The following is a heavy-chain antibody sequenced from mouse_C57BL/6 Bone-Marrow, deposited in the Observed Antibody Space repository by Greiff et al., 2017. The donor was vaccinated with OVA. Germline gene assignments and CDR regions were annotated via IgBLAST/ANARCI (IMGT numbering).Heavy chain of an antibody. V-gene: IGHV1-42*01. CDR3: ARSPYSNYGFAY. CDR2: INPSTGGT. Sequence: VHVKQSGPELVKPGASVKISCKASGYSFTGYYMNWVKQSPEKSLEWIGEINPSTGGTTYNQKFKAKATLTVDKSSSTAYMQLKSLTSEDSAVYYCARSPYSNYGFAYWGQGTLVTVSA. CDR1: GYSFTGYY. D-gene: IGHD2-5*01. J-gene: IGHJ3*01.